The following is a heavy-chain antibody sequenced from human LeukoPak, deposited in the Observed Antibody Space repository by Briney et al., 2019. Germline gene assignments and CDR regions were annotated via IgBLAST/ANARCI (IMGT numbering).Heavy chain of an antibody. J-gene: IGHJ4*02. CDR2: IYSGGST. D-gene: IGHD4-17*01. V-gene: IGHV3-53*04. Sequence: GGSLRLSCAASEFTVSSNYMSWVRQAPGKGLEWVSVIYSGGSTYYADSVKGRFTISRHNSKNTLYLQMNSLRGEDTAVYYCATIGGDYVSFDNWGQGSLVTVTS. CDR1: EFTVSSNY. CDR3: ATIGGDYVSFDN.